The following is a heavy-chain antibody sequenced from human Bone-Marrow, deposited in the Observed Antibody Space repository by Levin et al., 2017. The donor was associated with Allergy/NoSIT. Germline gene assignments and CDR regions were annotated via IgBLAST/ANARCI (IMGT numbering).Heavy chain of an antibody. CDR1: GFTFSSYS. CDR2: ISSSSSYI. V-gene: IGHV3-21*01. CDR3: ARERKPYSSSDDAFDI. Sequence: GGSLRLSCAASGFTFSSYSMNWVRQAPGKGLEWVSSISSSSSYIYYADSVKGRFTISRDNAKNSLYLQMNSLRAEDTAVYYCARERKPYSSSDDAFDIWGQGTTVTVSS. J-gene: IGHJ3*02. D-gene: IGHD6-6*01.